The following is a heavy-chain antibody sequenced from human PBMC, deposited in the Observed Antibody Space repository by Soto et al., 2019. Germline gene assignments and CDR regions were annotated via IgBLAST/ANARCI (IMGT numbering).Heavy chain of an antibody. CDR3: ARGGSYYDSSGYYRPFDY. J-gene: IGHJ4*02. Sequence: SLRLSCAASGFTFSNYAMHWVRQAPGKGLEWVAVISYDGSNKFYADSVKGRFTISRDNSKNTLYLQMNSLRAEDTAVYYCARGGSYYDSSGYYRPFDYWGQGTLVTVSS. CDR2: ISYDGSNK. V-gene: IGHV3-30-3*01. CDR1: GFTFSNYA. D-gene: IGHD3-22*01.